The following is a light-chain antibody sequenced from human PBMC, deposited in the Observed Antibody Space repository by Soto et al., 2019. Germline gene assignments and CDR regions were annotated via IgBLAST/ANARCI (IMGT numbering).Light chain of an antibody. CDR2: DAS. CDR3: QQYENLPT. CDR1: QNINKY. V-gene: IGKV1-33*01. Sequence: DIQMTQSPSSLSASVGDRVTITCPASQNINKYFNWYQQKPGRAPKLLIYDASNLEAGVPSRFRGSGSGTDFTFTISRLQPEDIATYYCQQYENLPTFGQGTRLEI. J-gene: IGKJ5*01.